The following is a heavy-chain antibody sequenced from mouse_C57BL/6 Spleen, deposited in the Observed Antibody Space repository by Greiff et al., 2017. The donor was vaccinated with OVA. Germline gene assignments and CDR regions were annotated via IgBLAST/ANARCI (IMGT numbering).Heavy chain of an antibody. CDR3: KSYGNYVGWYFDV. D-gene: IGHD2-1*01. V-gene: IGHV6-3*01. CDR2: IRLKSDNYAT. Sequence: EVKVVESGGGLVQPGGSMKLSCVASGFTFSNYWMNWVRQSPEKGLEWVAQIRLKSDNYATHYAESVKGRFTISRDDSKSSVYLQMNNLRAEDTGIYYCKSYGNYVGWYFDVWGTGTTVTVSS. CDR1: GFTFSNYW. J-gene: IGHJ1*03.